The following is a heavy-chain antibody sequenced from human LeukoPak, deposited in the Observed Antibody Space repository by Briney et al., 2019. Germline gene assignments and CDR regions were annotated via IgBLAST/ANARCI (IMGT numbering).Heavy chain of an antibody. CDR3: ARSRQLGGYFDY. J-gene: IGHJ4*02. CDR1: GGSISSGGYS. V-gene: IGHV4-30-2*01. D-gene: IGHD1-1*01. Sequence: PSQTLSLTCAVSGGSISSGGYSWSWIWQPPGKGLEWIGYIYHSGSTYYNPSLKSRVTISVDRSKNQFSLKLSSVTAADTAVYYCARSRQLGGYFDYWGQGTLVTVSS. CDR2: IYHSGST.